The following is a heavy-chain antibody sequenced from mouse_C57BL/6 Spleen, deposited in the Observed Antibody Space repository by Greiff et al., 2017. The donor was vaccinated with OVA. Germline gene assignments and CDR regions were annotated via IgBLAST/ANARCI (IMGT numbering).Heavy chain of an antibody. D-gene: IGHD2-4*01. CDR1: GFNIKDYY. CDR2: IDPEDGET. CDR3: ARQDYDY. J-gene: IGHJ2*01. Sequence: VQLQQSGAELVKPGASVKLSCTASGFNIKDYYMHWVKQRTEQGLEWIGGIDPEDGETKYAQKFQGKATITADTSSNTAYLQLSSLTSEDTAVYYCARQDYDYWGQGTTLTVSS. V-gene: IGHV14-2*01.